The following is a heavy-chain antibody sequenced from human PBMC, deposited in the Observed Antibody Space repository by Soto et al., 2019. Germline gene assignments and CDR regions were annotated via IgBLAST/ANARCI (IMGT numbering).Heavy chain of an antibody. CDR2: INAGNGNT. J-gene: IGHJ4*02. Sequence: QVQLVQSGAEEKKPGASVKVSCKTSGYTFTSYAMHWVRQAHGQRLEWMGWINAGNGNTKYSQKFKGRVTITRDTSASTAYMELSSLRSEDTAVYYCARSIVVVTALDYWGQGTRVTVSS. D-gene: IGHD2-21*02. CDR1: GYTFTSYA. CDR3: ARSIVVVTALDY. V-gene: IGHV1-3*05.